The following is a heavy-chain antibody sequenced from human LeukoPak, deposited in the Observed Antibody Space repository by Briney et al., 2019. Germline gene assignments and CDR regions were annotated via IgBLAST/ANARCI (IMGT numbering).Heavy chain of an antibody. CDR3: ARASPRVGSWDYYYMDV. CDR2: INPNSGGT. D-gene: IGHD1-26*01. J-gene: IGHJ6*03. Sequence: GASVKVSCKASGNTFTSYYMHWVRQAPGQGLEWMGWINPNSGGTNYAEKFQGRVTMTRDTSISTAYMELSRLRSDDTAVYYCARASPRVGSWDYYYMDVWGKGTTVTISS. CDR1: GNTFTSYY. V-gene: IGHV1-2*02.